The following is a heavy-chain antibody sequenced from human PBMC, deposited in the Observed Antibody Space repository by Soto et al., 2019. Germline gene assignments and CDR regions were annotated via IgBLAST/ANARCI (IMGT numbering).Heavy chain of an antibody. CDR1: VGSFSFHS. Sequence: PSETLSLTCSVYVGSFSFHSWTWIRQPPGKGLEWIGEINHGGSTNYNTSLKSRVTISEDTSKNQFSLKLSSVTAADTAIYYCASARSIAVYVCCGQGTRGTV. V-gene: IGHV4-34*01. CDR3: ASARSIAVYVC. CDR2: INHGGST. J-gene: IGHJ4*02. D-gene: IGHD6-19*01.